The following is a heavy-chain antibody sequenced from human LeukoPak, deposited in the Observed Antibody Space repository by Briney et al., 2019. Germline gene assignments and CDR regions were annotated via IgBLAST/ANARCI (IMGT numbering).Heavy chain of an antibody. V-gene: IGHV4-4*07. CDR1: GGSISSYY. J-gene: IGHJ4*02. CDR2: IYTSGST. Sequence: SETLSLTCTVSGGSISSYYWSWIRQPAGKGLERIGRIYTSGSTNYNPSLKSRVTMSVDTSKNQLSLKLSSVTAADTAVYYCARDSLGYSSGWEDYWGQGTLVTVSS. D-gene: IGHD6-19*01. CDR3: ARDSLGYSSGWEDY.